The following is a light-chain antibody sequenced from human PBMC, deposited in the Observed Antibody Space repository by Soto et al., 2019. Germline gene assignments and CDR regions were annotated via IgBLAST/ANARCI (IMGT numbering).Light chain of an antibody. CDR1: QSVSSSY. J-gene: IGKJ1*01. CDR3: HQYGSSPWT. V-gene: IGKV3-20*01. CDR2: GAS. Sequence: EIVLTQSPGTLSLSPGERAPLSCRASQSVSSSYLDWYQQKPGQAPRLLIYGASSRATGIPDRFSGSGSGTDFTLTISRLEPEDLAVYYCHQYGSSPWTGGQGTKVDSK.